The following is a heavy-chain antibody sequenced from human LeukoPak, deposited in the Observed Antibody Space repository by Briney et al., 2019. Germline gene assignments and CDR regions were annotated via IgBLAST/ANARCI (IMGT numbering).Heavy chain of an antibody. V-gene: IGHV7-4-1*02. CDR3: ARVGYHDSSGYPNWFDP. Sequence: ASVKVSCKASGYTFTSYAMNWVRQAPGQGLEWMGWINTNTGNPTYAQGFTGRFVFSLDTSVSTAYLQISSLKAEDTAVYYCARVGYHDSSGYPNWFDPWGQGTLVTVSS. J-gene: IGHJ5*02. CDR2: INTNTGNP. CDR1: GYTFTSYA. D-gene: IGHD3-22*01.